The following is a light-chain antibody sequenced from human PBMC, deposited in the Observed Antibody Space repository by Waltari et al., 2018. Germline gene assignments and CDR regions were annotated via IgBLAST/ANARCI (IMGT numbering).Light chain of an antibody. CDR3: QQRRIWPPLT. CDR2: DAS. V-gene: IGKV3-11*01. CDR1: EDVSIY. Sequence: ETVLTQSPATLSLSPGERATLSCRASEDVSIYLAWYQQKPGQAPRLLIYDASNRATGIPTRFSGSGSGTDFTLTISSLEPEDFALYYCQQRRIWPPLTFGGGTKVE. J-gene: IGKJ4*01.